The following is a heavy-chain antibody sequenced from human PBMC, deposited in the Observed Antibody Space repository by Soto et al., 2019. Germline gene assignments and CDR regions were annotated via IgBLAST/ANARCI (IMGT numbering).Heavy chain of an antibody. CDR2: IIPILGIA. D-gene: IGHD4-4*01. J-gene: IGHJ4*02. CDR1: GGTFSSYT. V-gene: IGHV1-69*02. Sequence: SVKVSCKASGGTFSSYTISWVRQAPGQGLEWMGRIIPILGIANYAQKFQGRVTISADKSTSTSYMELSSLLSEDTAVYYCATPSNLGVDYWGQGTLVTVSS. CDR3: ATPSNLGVDY.